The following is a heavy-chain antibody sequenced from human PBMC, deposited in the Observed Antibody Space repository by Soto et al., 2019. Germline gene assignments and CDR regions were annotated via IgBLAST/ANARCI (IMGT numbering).Heavy chain of an antibody. D-gene: IGHD2-2*01. Sequence: PGGSLRLSCAASGFGFTFSTSAMSWVRQAPGKGLEWVSTFRESGGTTHYANSVKGRFTISRDTSKNMLYLQMNSLRAEDTALYYCAKDPHPGLCSGTGCSNYWGQGTLVTVSS. V-gene: IGHV3-23*01. CDR2: FRESGGTT. J-gene: IGHJ4*02. CDR3: AKDPHPGLCSGTGCSNY. CDR1: GFGFTFSTSA.